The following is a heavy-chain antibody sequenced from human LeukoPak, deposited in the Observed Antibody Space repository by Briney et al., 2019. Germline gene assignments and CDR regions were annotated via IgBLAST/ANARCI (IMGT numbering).Heavy chain of an antibody. D-gene: IGHD4-23*01. J-gene: IGHJ6*03. V-gene: IGHV3-48*04. CDR1: GFTFSSYS. CDR2: ISSSSSTI. Sequence: GGSLRLSCAASGFTFSSYSMNWVRQAPGKGLEWVSYISSSSSTIYYADSVKGRFTISRDNAKNSLYLQMNSLRAEDTAVYYCARERREKLEAFYYYMDVWGKGTTVTVSS. CDR3: ARERREKLEAFYYYMDV.